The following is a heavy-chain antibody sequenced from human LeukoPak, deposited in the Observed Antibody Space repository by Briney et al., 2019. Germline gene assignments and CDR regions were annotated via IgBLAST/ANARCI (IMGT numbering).Heavy chain of an antibody. CDR2: ISWDGGST. CDR1: GFTFHYYT. J-gene: IGHJ4*02. V-gene: IGHV3-43*01. Sequence: GGSLRLSYAASGFTFHYYTMHWVRQAPGKGLEWVSLISWDGGSTYYADSVKGRFTISRDNSKNSLYLQMNSLRTEDTAFYCCAKAIGMSTIIAFDYWGQGTLVTVSS. CDR3: AKAIGMSTIIAFDY. D-gene: IGHD5-24*01.